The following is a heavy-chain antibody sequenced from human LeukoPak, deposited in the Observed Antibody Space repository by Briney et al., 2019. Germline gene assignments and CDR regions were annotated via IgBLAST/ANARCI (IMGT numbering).Heavy chain of an antibody. CDR2: ISYDGNNK. V-gene: IGHV3-30*04. J-gene: IGHJ3*02. Sequence: GGSLRLSCAASGFTFSNYVMHWVRQAPGKGLEWVTFISYDGNNKYYADSVKGRFTISRDNSKSTLYLQMNSLRAEDTAVYYCARHHGPNYYDRRVPAFDIWGQGTMVTVSS. CDR3: ARHHGPNYYDRRVPAFDI. CDR1: GFTFSNYV. D-gene: IGHD3-10*02.